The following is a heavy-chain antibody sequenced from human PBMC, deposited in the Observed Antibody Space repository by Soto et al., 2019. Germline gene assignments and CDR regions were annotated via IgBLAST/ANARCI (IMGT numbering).Heavy chain of an antibody. CDR2: IIPIFGTA. CDR1: GGTFSSYA. J-gene: IGHJ4*02. CDR3: ARSKTMVRGATDFDY. V-gene: IGHV1-69*06. Sequence: SVKVSCKASGGTFSSYAISWVRQAPGQGLEWMGGIIPIFGTANYAQKFQGRVTITADKSTSTAYMELSSLRSEDTAVYYCARSKTMVRGATDFDYWGQGTLVTVSS. D-gene: IGHD3-10*01.